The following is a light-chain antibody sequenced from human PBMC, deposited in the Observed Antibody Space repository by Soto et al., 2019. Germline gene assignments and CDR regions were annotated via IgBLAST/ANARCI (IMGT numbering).Light chain of an antibody. J-gene: IGLJ2*01. Sequence: QSPLTQPASVSGSPGQSITISCTGTSSDVGSYNIVSWYQQHPGKAPKLMIQEVTKRTSGVSNRFSGSKSGNTASLTISGLQAEDEADYYCSSYAGTSTFVVFGGGTKLTVL. CDR2: EVT. CDR1: SSDVGSYNI. CDR3: SSYAGTSTFVV. V-gene: IGLV2-23*02.